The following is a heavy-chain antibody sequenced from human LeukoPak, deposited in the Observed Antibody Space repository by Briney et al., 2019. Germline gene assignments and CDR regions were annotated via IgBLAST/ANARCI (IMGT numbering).Heavy chain of an antibody. CDR2: ISSSSSYI. Sequence: GGSLRLSCAASGFTFSSYSMNWVRQAPGKGLEWVSSISSSSSYIYYADSVKGRFTISRDNAKNSLYLQMNSLRAEDTAVYYGARDIPAVPFVDWGQGTLVTGPS. CDR1: GFTFSSYS. CDR3: ARDIPAVPFVD. D-gene: IGHD2-21*01. J-gene: IGHJ4*02. V-gene: IGHV3-21*01.